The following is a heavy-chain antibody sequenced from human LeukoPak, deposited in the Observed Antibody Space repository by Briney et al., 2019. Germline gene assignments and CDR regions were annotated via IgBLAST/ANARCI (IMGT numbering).Heavy chain of an antibody. CDR2: INHSGST. Sequence: PDSLSLTCVVSGGSISSSNLWSWVRQPPGKGLEWIGEINHSGSTNYNPSLKSRGTTSVDTAKNPFSLKPSSVTAADTAVYYCARGSGGERAFDIWGQGTMVTVSS. J-gene: IGHJ3*02. CDR1: GGSISSSNL. V-gene: IGHV4-4*03. CDR3: ARGSGGERAFDI. D-gene: IGHD6-19*01.